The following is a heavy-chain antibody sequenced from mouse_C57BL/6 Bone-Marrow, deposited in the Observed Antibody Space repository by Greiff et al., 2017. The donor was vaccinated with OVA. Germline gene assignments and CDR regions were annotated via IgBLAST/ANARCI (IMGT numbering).Heavy chain of an antibody. J-gene: IGHJ3*01. Sequence: QVQLKQSGAELVKPGASVKLSCKASGYTFTEYTIHWVKQRSGQGLEWIGWFYPGSGSIKYNEKFKDKATLTADKSSSTVYMELSRLTSEDSAVYFCARHEEGPLLKRTWFAYWGQGTLVTVSA. CDR1: GYTFTEYT. CDR2: FYPGSGSI. D-gene: IGHD3-3*01. CDR3: ARHEEGPLLKRTWFAY. V-gene: IGHV1-62-2*01.